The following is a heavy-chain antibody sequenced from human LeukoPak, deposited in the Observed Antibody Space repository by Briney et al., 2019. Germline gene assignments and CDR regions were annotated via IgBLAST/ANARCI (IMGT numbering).Heavy chain of an antibody. J-gene: IGHJ4*02. CDR1: GFTFSNFG. D-gene: IGHD6-6*01. CDR3: AKGLYTSSSVIDQ. Sequence: PGGSLRLSCAASGFTFSNFGIHWVRQAPGKGLEWVAAISDDGSHKYYADSVKGRFIISRDNSKNTLYMQMNSLRAEDTAVYYCAKGLYTSSSVIDQWGQGTLVTVSS. CDR2: ISDDGSHK. V-gene: IGHV3-30*18.